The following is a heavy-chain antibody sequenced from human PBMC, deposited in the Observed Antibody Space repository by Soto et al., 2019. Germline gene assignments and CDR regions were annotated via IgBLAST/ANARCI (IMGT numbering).Heavy chain of an antibody. CDR3: ARGYCSGGSCYSRFFDY. CDR2: IYYSGST. Sequence: SETLSLTCTVSGGSISSYYWSWIRQPPGKGLEWIGYIYYSGSTNYNPSLKSRVTISLDTSKNQFSLKLSSVTAADTAVYYCARGYCSGGSCYSRFFDYWGQGTLVTVSS. CDR1: GGSISSYY. J-gene: IGHJ4*02. V-gene: IGHV4-59*08. D-gene: IGHD2-15*01.